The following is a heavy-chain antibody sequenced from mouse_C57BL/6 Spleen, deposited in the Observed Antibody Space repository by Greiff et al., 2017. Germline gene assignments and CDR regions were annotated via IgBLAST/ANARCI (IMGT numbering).Heavy chain of an antibody. D-gene: IGHD1-1*01. Sequence: QVQLQQPGAELVKPGASVKMSCKASGYTFTSYWITWVKQRPGQGLEWIGDIYPGSGSTNYNEKFKSKATLTVDTSSSTAYMQLSSLTSEDSAVYYCARDYYGSSSPAWFAYWGQGTLVTVSA. CDR3: ARDYYGSSSPAWFAY. CDR2: IYPGSGST. CDR1: GYTFTSYW. V-gene: IGHV1-55*01. J-gene: IGHJ3*01.